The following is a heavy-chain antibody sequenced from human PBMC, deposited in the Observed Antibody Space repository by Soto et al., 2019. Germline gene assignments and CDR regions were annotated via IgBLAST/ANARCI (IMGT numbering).Heavy chain of an antibody. J-gene: IGHJ6*02. D-gene: IGHD3-9*01. CDR2: INPFFKGT. CDR1: GGTFSDHA. V-gene: IGHV1-69*13. CDR3: ARDVQVNYFDNTYHYYAMDV. Sequence: SSVKVSCKAFGGTFSDHAVSWVRQAPGRGLEWMGVINPFFKGTKYAQKFQGRLTITADDSTSTAYMDLYSLISEDTAVYYCARDVQVNYFDNTYHYYAMDVWGQGTTVTV.